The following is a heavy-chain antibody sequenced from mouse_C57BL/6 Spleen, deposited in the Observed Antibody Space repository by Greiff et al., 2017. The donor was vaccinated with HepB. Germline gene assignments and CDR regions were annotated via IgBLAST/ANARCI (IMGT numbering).Heavy chain of an antibody. J-gene: IGHJ1*03. D-gene: IGHD2-4*01. CDR2: ISGGGGNT. CDR3: ARRGYDYEDHWYFDV. CDR1: GFTFSSYT. Sequence: EVHLVESGGGLVKPGGSLKLSCAASGFTFSSYTMSWVRQTPEKRLEWVATISGGGGNTYYPDSVKGRFTISRDNAKNTLYLQMSSLRSEDTALYYCARRGYDYEDHWYFDVWGTGTTVTVSS. V-gene: IGHV5-9*01.